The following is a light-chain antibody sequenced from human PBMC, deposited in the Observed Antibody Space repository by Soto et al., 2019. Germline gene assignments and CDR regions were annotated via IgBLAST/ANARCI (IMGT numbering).Light chain of an antibody. V-gene: IGLV3-27*01. CDR2: KDS. CDR3: YSAADNNHPWV. Sequence: SYELTQPSSVSVSPGQTARITCSGDVLAKKYARWFQQKPGQAPVLVIYKDSERPSGIPERFSGSSSGTTVTLTISGAQVEDEADYYCYSAADNNHPWVFGGGTKVTVL. CDR1: VLAKKY. J-gene: IGLJ3*02.